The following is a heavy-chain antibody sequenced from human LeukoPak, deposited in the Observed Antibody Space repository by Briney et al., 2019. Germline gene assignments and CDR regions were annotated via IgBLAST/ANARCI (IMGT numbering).Heavy chain of an antibody. J-gene: IGHJ6*02. Sequence: SETLSLTCTVSGGSISSYYWSWIRQPPGKGLEWIGYIYYSGSTNYNPSLKSRVTISVDTSKNQFSLKLSSITAADTAGYYCARDQVVGRVIMGQLYGMDVWGQGTTVTVS. CDR1: GGSISSYY. D-gene: IGHD3-10*01. CDR3: ARDQVVGRVIMGQLYGMDV. V-gene: IGHV4-59*01. CDR2: IYYSGST.